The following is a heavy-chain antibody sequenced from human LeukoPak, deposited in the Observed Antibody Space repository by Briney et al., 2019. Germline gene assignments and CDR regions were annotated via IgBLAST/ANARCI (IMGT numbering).Heavy chain of an antibody. Sequence: GGSLRLSCTTSGFPFSSYAMSWVRQAPGKGLEWVSSISGGGGRTDYADSVKGRFTISRDNAKNSLYLQMNSLRAEDTAVYYCARSDCSSTSCYYPFDYWGQGTLVTVSS. CDR1: GFPFSSYA. V-gene: IGHV3-23*01. D-gene: IGHD2-2*01. CDR2: ISGGGGRT. CDR3: ARSDCSSTSCYYPFDY. J-gene: IGHJ4*02.